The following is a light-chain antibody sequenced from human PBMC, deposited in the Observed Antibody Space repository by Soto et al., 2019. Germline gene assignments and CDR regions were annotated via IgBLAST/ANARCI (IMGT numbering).Light chain of an antibody. CDR2: GAS. CDR3: QQYSIWRT. CDR1: QSVDNK. Sequence: IVMTQSPGTLSVSPGERATLSCRASQSVDNKLAWYQHKPGQAPRLLIYGASTRATGIPARFSGSGSGTEFTLTISSLQSEDFAVYYCQQYSIWRTFGQGTKVDIK. V-gene: IGKV3-15*01. J-gene: IGKJ1*01.